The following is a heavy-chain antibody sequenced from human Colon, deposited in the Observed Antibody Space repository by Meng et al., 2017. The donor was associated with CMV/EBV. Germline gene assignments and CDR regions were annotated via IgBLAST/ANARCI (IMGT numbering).Heavy chain of an antibody. V-gene: IGHV7-4-1*02. J-gene: IGHJ4*02. CDR1: GYSLSKYA. CDR2: INTNTGNP. D-gene: IGHD4/OR15-4a*01. Sequence: KASGYSLSKYAMNYAVNWGRQAPGQGLEWMGWINTNTGNPTYAQGFTGRFVFSLDTSVSTAYLQISSLKADDTAVYYCARGRLTADYWGQGTLVTVSS. CDR3: ARGRLTADY.